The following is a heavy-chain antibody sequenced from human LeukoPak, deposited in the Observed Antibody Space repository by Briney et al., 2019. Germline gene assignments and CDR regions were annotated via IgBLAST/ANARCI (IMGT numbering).Heavy chain of an antibody. Sequence: GGSLRLSCAASGFTVSSNYMSWVRQAPGKGLEWVSVIYSGGSTYYADSVKGRFTISRDNSKNTLYLQMNSLRAEDTAVYYCARSRYSRVGFDYWGQGTLVTVSS. CDR1: GFTVSSNY. D-gene: IGHD3-16*01. J-gene: IGHJ4*02. CDR3: ARSRYSRVGFDY. CDR2: IYSGGST. V-gene: IGHV3-53*01.